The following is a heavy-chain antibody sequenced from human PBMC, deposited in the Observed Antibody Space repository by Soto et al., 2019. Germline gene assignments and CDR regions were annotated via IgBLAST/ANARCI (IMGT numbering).Heavy chain of an antibody. D-gene: IGHD3-10*01. V-gene: IGHV3-23*01. CDR3: AGDSISSGGGPMRGWFDP. CDR1: GFTFSSYA. J-gene: IGHJ5*02. CDR2: ISGSGGST. Sequence: GGSLRLSXAASGFTFSSYAMTWVRQAPGKGLEWVSVISGSGGSTYYAGSVKGRFTISRDNSKNTLYLQMNSLRAEDTAVYYCAGDSISSGGGPMRGWFDPWGQGTLVTVSS.